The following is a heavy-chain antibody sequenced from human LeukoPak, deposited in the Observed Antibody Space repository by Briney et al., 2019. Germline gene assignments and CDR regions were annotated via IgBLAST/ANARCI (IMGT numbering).Heavy chain of an antibody. CDR1: GLTFSDSA. CDR2: IKTKSNNYTT. V-gene: IGHV3-73*01. CDR3: TRLRGAWFRFDY. J-gene: IGHJ4*02. D-gene: IGHD2-21*02. Sequence: GGSLRLSCAASGLTFSDSAIHWVRRASGKGLEWVGRIKTKSNNYTTAFVASVKGRFTISRDDSKNTAYLQMNGLKSEDTAVYYCTRLRGAWFRFDYWGQGALVTVSS.